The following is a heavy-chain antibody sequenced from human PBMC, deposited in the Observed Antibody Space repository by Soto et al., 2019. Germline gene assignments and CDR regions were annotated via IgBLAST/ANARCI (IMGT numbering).Heavy chain of an antibody. J-gene: IGHJ4*02. CDR1: GFTFSSYG. Sequence: QVQLVESGGGVVQPGRSLRLSCAGSGFTFSSYGMNWVRQAPGKGLEGVAAIYYDGSNKYYADSVRGRFTISRDNFKNTLYLHMNSLRAEDTAVYYCARDSKDDSSGYYAGFDYWGQGTLVTVSS. CDR2: IYYDGSNK. D-gene: IGHD3-22*01. CDR3: ARDSKDDSSGYYAGFDY. V-gene: IGHV3-33*01.